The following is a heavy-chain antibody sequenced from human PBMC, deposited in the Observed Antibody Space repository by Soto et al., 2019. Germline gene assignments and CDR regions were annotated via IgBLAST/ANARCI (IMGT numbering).Heavy chain of an antibody. D-gene: IGHD1-1*01. Sequence: QVQLVQSGAEVRKPGASVKVSCEASGYTFTSYHIYWVRQATGQGLEWMGWMNPNTGNSGYAQKFQGRVTMTSDTSISTAHMELSSLRSDDTAVYYCARRAETNGWNGFGADKYYFDFWGQGTLVTVSS. J-gene: IGHJ4*02. CDR3: ARRAETNGWNGFGADKYYFDF. V-gene: IGHV1-8*01. CDR2: MNPNTGNS. CDR1: GYTFTSYH.